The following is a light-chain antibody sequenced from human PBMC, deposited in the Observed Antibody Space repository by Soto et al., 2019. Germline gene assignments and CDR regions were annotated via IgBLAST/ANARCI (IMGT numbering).Light chain of an antibody. J-gene: IGKJ2*01. Sequence: PGERATLSCRTSQSGSSYYLAWYQQKPGQATRLLMYGASSRATGIPARFSVSGSGTDFTLTISRVEPEDFGVYYCQQYGSSPYTFGQGTKLDIK. CDR2: GAS. CDR3: QQYGSSPYT. CDR1: QSGSSYY. V-gene: IGKV3-20*01.